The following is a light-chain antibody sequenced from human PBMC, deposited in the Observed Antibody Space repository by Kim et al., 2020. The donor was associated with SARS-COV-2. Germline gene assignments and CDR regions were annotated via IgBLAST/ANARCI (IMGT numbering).Light chain of an antibody. Sequence: GQSVTISCTGTSSDVGGYISVSWFQHHPGKAPKLLIFEVNKRPSGVPDRFSGSKSGNTASLTVSGLQAEDEADYYCCSYASSNTVIFGGGTQLTVL. CDR1: SSDVGGYIS. CDR3: CSYASSNTVI. CDR2: EVN. J-gene: IGLJ2*01. V-gene: IGLV2-8*01.